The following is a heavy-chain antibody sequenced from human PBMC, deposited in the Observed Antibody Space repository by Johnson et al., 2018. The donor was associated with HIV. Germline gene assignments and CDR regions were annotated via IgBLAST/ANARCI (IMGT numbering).Heavy chain of an antibody. D-gene: IGHD6-13*01. CDR2: IRYDGSNK. Sequence: QVQLVESGGGVVQPGRSLRLSCAASGFTFSSYAMHWVRQAPGKGLEWVAFIRYDGSNKYFAASVKGRFTISRDNSKNTLYLQMNSLRGEDTAVYYCARSKGSIWYGSAFDIWGQGTMVTVSS. J-gene: IGHJ3*02. CDR1: GFTFSSYA. V-gene: IGHV3-30*14. CDR3: ARSKGSIWYGSAFDI.